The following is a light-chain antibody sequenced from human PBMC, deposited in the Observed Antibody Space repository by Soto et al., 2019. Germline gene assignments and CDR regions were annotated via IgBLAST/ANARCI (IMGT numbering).Light chain of an antibody. J-gene: IGLJ1*01. CDR2: EVS. Sequence: QSALTQPPSASGSPGQSVTISCTGTSSDVGGYNYVSWYQQHPGKAPKLMIYEVSKRPSGVPDRFAGSKAGNTDSLTVSGLQAEDEADYDCSSYAGSNNPYVFGTGTKLTVL. V-gene: IGLV2-8*01. CDR3: SSYAGSNNPYV. CDR1: SSDVGGYNY.